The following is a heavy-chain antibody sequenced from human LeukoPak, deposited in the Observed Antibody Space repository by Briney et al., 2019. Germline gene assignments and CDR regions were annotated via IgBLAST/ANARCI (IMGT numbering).Heavy chain of an antibody. Sequence: NPSETLSLTCAVYGGSFSGYYWSWIRQPPGKGLEWIGEINHSGSTNYNPSLKSRVTISVGTSKNQFSLKLSSVTAADTAVYYCARLGSTKDIVVVPASNNWFDPWGQGTLVTVSS. J-gene: IGHJ5*02. D-gene: IGHD2-2*01. CDR1: GGSFSGYY. CDR3: ARLGSTKDIVVVPASNNWFDP. CDR2: INHSGST. V-gene: IGHV4-34*01.